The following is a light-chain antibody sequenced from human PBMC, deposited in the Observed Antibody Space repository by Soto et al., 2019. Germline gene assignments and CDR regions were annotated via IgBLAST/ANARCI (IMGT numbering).Light chain of an antibody. CDR2: EGS. CDR1: SSDVGSYNL. CDR3: CSYAGSSTYVV. V-gene: IGLV2-23*01. Sequence: QSALTQPASVSGSPGQSITISCTGTSSDVGSYNLVSGYQQHPGKAPKLMIYEGSKRPSGVSNRFSGSKSGNTASLTISGLQAEDEADYYCCSYAGSSTYVVFGGGIKLTVL. J-gene: IGLJ2*01.